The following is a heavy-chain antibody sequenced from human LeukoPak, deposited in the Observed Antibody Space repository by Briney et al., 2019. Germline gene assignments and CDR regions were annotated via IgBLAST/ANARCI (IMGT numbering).Heavy chain of an antibody. D-gene: IGHD3-3*01. CDR3: AARSIHTLFGVINDY. J-gene: IGHJ4*02. Sequence: SSETLSLTYAVSGGSFGGYYWSWIRQPPTKGLEWIGEINHSGSTNYNPSLKSRVTISLDTSKNQFSLRLTSVTAADTAVYYCAARSIHTLFGVINDYWGQGTLVTVSS. CDR2: INHSGST. V-gene: IGHV4-34*01. CDR1: GGSFGGYY.